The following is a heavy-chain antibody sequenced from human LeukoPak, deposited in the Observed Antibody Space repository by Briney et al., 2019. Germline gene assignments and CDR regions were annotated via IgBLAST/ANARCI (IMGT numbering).Heavy chain of an antibody. J-gene: IGHJ4*02. CDR3: ARAVTTVVPLFDC. D-gene: IGHD4-17*01. CDR2: IYYSGST. Sequence: PSETLSLTCTVSGGSISSGDYYWSWIRQPPGKGLEWIGYIYYSGSTYYNPSLKSRVTISVDTSKNQFSLKLSSVTAADTAVYYCARAVTTVVPLFDCWGQGTLVTVSS. CDR1: GGSISSGDYY. V-gene: IGHV4-30-4*01.